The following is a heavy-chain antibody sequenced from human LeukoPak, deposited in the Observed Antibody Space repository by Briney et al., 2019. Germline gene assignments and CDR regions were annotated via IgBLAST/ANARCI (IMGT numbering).Heavy chain of an antibody. V-gene: IGHV3-48*03. Sequence: GGSLRLSCAASGFTFSSYEMNWVRQAPGKGLEWVSYISSSGSTIYYADSVKGRFTISRDNSKNTLYLQMNSLRAEDTAVYYCAKDALIAVAGWDDYYYMDVWGKGTTVTVSS. J-gene: IGHJ6*03. CDR3: AKDALIAVAGWDDYYYMDV. CDR1: GFTFSSYE. CDR2: ISSSGSTI. D-gene: IGHD6-19*01.